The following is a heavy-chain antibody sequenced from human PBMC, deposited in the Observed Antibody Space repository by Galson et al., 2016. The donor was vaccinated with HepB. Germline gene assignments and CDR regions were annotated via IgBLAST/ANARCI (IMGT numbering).Heavy chain of an antibody. CDR3: ARAVHGSGSYWDK. CDR2: ISYDGSYE. CDR1: GFPFSSYA. Sequence: SLRLSCAASGFPFSSYAMHWVRQAPGKGLEWVAVISYDGSYESYAGAVKGRFTISRDNFKNTLYLHLNSLRAEETAVYYCARAVHGSGSYWDKWGQGTLVAVSS. V-gene: IGHV3-30*04. J-gene: IGHJ4*02. D-gene: IGHD3-10*01.